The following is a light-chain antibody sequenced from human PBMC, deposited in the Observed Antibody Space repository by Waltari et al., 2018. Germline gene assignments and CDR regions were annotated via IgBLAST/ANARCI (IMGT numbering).Light chain of an antibody. CDR3: QVWDGTIDPSVV. Sequence: SYVLTQPPSVSVAPGQTATITCGGNDIGGRSVPWYQQRPGQAPLLVISDDRNRPSGIPERFSGSNSGNTATLTISRCEVGDEADYLCQVWDGTIDPSVVFGGGTKLTVL. CDR1: DIGGRS. V-gene: IGLV3-21*02. CDR2: DDR. J-gene: IGLJ2*01.